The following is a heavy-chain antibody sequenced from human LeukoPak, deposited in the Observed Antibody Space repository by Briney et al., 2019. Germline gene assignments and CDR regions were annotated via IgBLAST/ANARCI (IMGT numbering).Heavy chain of an antibody. V-gene: IGHV1-8*03. D-gene: IGHD4-11*01. J-gene: IGHJ4*02. Sequence: ASVKVSCKASGGTFISYAINWVRQATGQGLEWMGWMNPNSGNTGYAQKFQGRVTITRNTSISTAYMELSSLRSEDTAVYYCARGDYSNYGRFDYWGQGTLVTVSS. CDR2: MNPNSGNT. CDR3: ARGDYSNYGRFDY. CDR1: GGTFISYA.